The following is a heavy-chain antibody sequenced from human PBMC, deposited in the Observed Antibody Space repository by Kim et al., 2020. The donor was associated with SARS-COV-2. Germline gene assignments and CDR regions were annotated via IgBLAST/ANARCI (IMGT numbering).Heavy chain of an antibody. CDR2: IYYSGST. V-gene: IGHV4-39*01. D-gene: IGHD3-22*01. Sequence: SETLSRTCTVSGGSISSSSYYWGWIRQPPGKGLEWIGSIYYSGSTYYNPSLKSRVTISVDTSKNQFSLKLSSVTAADTAVYYCARHAPTYYYDSRWWFDPGGQGTLVTVSS. J-gene: IGHJ5*02. CDR1: GGSISSSSYY. CDR3: ARHAPTYYYDSRWWFDP.